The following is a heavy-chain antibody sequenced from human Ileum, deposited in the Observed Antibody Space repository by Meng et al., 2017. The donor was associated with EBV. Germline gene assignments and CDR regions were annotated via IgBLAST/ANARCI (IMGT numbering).Heavy chain of an antibody. Sequence: VHLQDPVPGLVKPSGTLSLTCAVSGGSISSSNWWSWVRQAPGKGLEWIGEIHHTESTNYNPSLKSRVTISVDKSKNQFSLKLSSVTAADTAVYYCARESYSDSSGYYSLDYWGQGSLVTVSS. CDR3: ARESYSDSSGYYSLDY. CDR2: IHHTEST. D-gene: IGHD3-22*01. CDR1: GGSISSSNW. J-gene: IGHJ4*02. V-gene: IGHV4-4*02.